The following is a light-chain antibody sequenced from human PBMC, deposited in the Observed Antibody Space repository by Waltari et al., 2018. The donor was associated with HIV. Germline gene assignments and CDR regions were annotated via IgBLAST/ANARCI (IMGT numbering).Light chain of an antibody. Sequence: QSALTQPASVSGSPGQSITISCTGTSSDFGSYNLFSWYQQHPGKAPKLMIYEGSKRPSGVSNRFSGSKSGNTASLTISGLQAEDEADYYCCSYAGSSTSWVFGGGTKLTVL. CDR1: SSDFGSYNL. J-gene: IGLJ3*02. CDR3: CSYAGSSTSWV. CDR2: EGS. V-gene: IGLV2-23*01.